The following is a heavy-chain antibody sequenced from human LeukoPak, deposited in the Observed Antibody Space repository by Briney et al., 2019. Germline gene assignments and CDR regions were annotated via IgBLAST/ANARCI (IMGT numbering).Heavy chain of an antibody. CDR3: ARGRVRGYCSSTSCYYYYGMDV. V-gene: IGHV4-34*01. CDR1: GGSFSGYY. J-gene: IGHJ6*02. D-gene: IGHD2-2*01. CDR2: INHSGST. Sequence: SETLSLTCAVYGGSFSGYYWSWIRQPPGKGLEWIGEINHSGSTNYNPSLKSRVTISVDTSKNQSSLKLSSVTAADTAVYYCARGRVRGYCSSTSCYYYYGMDVWGQGTTVTVSS.